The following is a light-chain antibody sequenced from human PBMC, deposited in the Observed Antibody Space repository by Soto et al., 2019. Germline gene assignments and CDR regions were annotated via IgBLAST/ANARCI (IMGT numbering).Light chain of an antibody. CDR3: QQYGSSPIT. CDR2: GAS. Sequence: EIVLTQSPGTLSLSPGERATLSCRASQRVSISYLTWYQQKPGQAPRLLIYGASSRATGIPDRFSGSGSGTDFTLPISRLEPEDFAVYYCQQYGSSPITFGQGTRLEI. CDR1: QRVSISY. V-gene: IGKV3-20*01. J-gene: IGKJ5*01.